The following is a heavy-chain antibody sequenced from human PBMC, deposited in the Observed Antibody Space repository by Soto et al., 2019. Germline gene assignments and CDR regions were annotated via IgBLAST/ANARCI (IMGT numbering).Heavy chain of an antibody. J-gene: IGHJ1*01. CDR2: IRRNAYGGTT. V-gene: IGHV3-49*04. CDR1: VVPDGSYA. D-gene: IGHD3-16*01. Sequence: GGALRLSCPNSVVPDGSYARSSGPEAPGKGLEWVGFIRRNAYGGTTDYAASVKGRFTISRDDSKSIASLQMNSLRTEDTALYHCTRASSLDLDSWGQGTLVTVYS. CDR3: TRASSLDLDS.